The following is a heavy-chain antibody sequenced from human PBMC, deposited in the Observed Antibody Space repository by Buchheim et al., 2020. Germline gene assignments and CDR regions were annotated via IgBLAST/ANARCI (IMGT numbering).Heavy chain of an antibody. CDR2: INTDGSGT. CDR1: GFTFSNYW. J-gene: IGHJ6*02. Sequence: EVHLVESGGGLVQPGGSLRLSCAASGFTFSNYWMHWARRVPGKGLVWVSRINTDGSGTSHADSVEGRFTISRDNAKNTLYLQMNSLRVEDTAVYYCGRDLWSAMDVWGQGTT. CDR3: GRDLWSAMDV. D-gene: IGHD3-3*01. V-gene: IGHV3-74*01.